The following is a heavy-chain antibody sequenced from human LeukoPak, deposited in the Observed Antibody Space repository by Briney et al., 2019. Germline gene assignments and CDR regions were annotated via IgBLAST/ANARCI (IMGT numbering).Heavy chain of an antibody. D-gene: IGHD3-9*01. J-gene: IGHJ4*02. CDR3: ASGYYDILTGYDWFDY. Sequence: ASVKVSCKASGSTFSSYAISWVRQAPGQGLEWMGRIIPIFGTANYAQKFQGRVTMTTDTSTSTAYMELRSLRSDDTAVYYCASGYYDILTGYDWFDYWGQGTLVTVSS. V-gene: IGHV1-69*05. CDR2: IIPIFGTA. CDR1: GSTFSSYA.